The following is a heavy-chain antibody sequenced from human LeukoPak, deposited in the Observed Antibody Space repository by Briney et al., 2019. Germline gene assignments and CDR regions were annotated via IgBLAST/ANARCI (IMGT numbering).Heavy chain of an antibody. V-gene: IGHV4-61*05. CDR1: GGSIGSSSYY. CDR3: ARGYRSGYYPDD. D-gene: IGHD3-22*01. Sequence: PSKTLSLTCTVSGGSIGSSSYYWGWIRQPPGKGLERIGYIYYSGSTNYNPSLKSRVTISLDTSKNQFSLKLSSVTAADTAVYYCARGYRSGYYPDDWGQGTLVTVSS. CDR2: IYYSGST. J-gene: IGHJ4*02.